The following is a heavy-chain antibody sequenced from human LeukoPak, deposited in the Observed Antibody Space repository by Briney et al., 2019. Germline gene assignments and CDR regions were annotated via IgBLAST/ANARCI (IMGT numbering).Heavy chain of an antibody. CDR2: MNPNSGNT. J-gene: IGHJ6*02. Sequence: ASVKVSCKASGYTFTSYDINWVRQATRQGLEWMGWMNPNSGNTGYAQKFQGRVTMTRNTSISTAYMELSSLRSEDTAVYYCARERYSSSWYGVYYYYYGMDVWGQGTTVTVSS. CDR3: ARERYSSSWYGVYYYYYGMDV. V-gene: IGHV1-8*01. D-gene: IGHD6-13*01. CDR1: GYTFTSYD.